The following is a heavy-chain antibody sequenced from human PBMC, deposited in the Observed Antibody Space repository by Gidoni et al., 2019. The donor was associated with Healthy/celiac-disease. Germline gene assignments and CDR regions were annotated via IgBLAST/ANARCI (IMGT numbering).Heavy chain of an antibody. CDR3: ARIRPYYDSSGFYSYYFDY. D-gene: IGHD3-22*01. Sequence: QVTLKESGPVLVKPTETLTLTCTVSGFSFSNARMGVSWIRQPPGKALEWLAHIFSNDEKSYSTSLKSRLTISKDTSKSQVVLTMTNMDPVDTATYYCARIRPYYDSSGFYSYYFDYWGQGTLVTVSS. J-gene: IGHJ4*02. CDR1: GFSFSNARMG. CDR2: IFSNDEK. V-gene: IGHV2-26*01.